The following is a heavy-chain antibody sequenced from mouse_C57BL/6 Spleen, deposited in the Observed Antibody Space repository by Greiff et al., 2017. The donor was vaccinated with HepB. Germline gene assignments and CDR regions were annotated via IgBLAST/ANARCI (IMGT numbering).Heavy chain of an antibody. CDR1: GYSITSGYY. V-gene: IGHV3-6*01. CDR3: ARLLQRAMDY. D-gene: IGHD2-3*01. Sequence: EVQLQESGPGLVKPSQSLSLTCSVTGYSITSGYYWNWIRQFPGNKLEWMGYISYDGSNNYNPSLKNRISITRDTSKNQFFLKLNSVTTEDTATYYCARLLQRAMDYWGQGTSVTVSS. J-gene: IGHJ4*01. CDR2: ISYDGSN.